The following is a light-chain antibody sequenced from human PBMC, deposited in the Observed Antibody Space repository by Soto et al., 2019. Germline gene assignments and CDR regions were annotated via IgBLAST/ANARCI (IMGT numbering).Light chain of an antibody. CDR1: SSDVGSYSF. V-gene: IGLV2-23*01. J-gene: IGLJ1*01. Sequence: QSGLTQPASVSGSPGQSITISCTGTSSDVGSYSFVSWYQPPPGQAPKLMIYEDIKRPSGISNRFSGSKSGSTASLTISGLQPEDQADYFCCSYAGSDTYVFGTGTKVTVL. CDR2: EDI. CDR3: CSYAGSDTYV.